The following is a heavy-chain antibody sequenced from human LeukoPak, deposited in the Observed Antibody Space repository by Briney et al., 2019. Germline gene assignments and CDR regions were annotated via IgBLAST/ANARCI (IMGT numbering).Heavy chain of an antibody. CDR1: GGSIRSGGYY. J-gene: IGHJ4*02. V-gene: IGHV4-31*03. CDR3: ARDSGYDILTGYSPYFDY. CDR2: IYYSGST. Sequence: SETLSLTCTVSGGSIRSGGYYWSWIRQHPGKGLEWIGYIYYSGSTYYNPSLKSRVTISVDTSKNQFSLKLSSVTAADTAVYYCARDSGYDILTGYSPYFDYWGQGTLVTVSS. D-gene: IGHD3-9*01.